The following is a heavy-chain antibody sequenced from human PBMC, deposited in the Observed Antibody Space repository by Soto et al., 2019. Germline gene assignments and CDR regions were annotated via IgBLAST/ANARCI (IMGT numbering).Heavy chain of an antibody. Sequence: PSLYGSCKASGYTFTSYAMHWVRQAPGQRLEWMGWINAGNGNTKYSQKFQGRVTITRDTSASTAYMELSSLRSEDTAVYYCARDFGLERPDYWGQGTLVTVSS. CDR3: ARDFGLERPDY. J-gene: IGHJ4*02. CDR1: GYTFTSYA. V-gene: IGHV1-3*01. D-gene: IGHD1-1*01. CDR2: INAGNGNT.